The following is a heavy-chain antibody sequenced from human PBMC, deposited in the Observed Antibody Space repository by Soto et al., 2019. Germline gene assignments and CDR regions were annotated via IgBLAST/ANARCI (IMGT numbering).Heavy chain of an antibody. J-gene: IGHJ6*02. V-gene: IGHV3-53*01. CDR2: IYSGGST. CDR3: ASGRGYGDCRHYYYGMDX. D-gene: IGHD4-17*01. CDR1: GFTVSSNY. Sequence: PGGSLRLSCAASGFTVSSNYMSWVRQAPGKGLEGVSFIYSGGSTYYADSVKGLFTISRDNSKNTLYLQMNSLRGEDTAVYYCASGRGYGDCRHYYYGMDXWGQGTTVTVS.